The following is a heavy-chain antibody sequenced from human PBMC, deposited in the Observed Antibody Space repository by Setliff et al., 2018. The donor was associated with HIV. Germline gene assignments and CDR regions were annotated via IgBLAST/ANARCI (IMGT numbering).Heavy chain of an antibody. CDR2: IIPIFNTG. V-gene: IGHV1-69*13. CDR1: GGTFINSA. CDR3: ATGRHYYDSSDYPANPFDV. J-gene: IGHJ3*01. D-gene: IGHD3-22*01. Sequence: ASVKVSCKASGGTFINSAFTWVRQAPGQGLEWMGSIIPIFNTGNYAQKFQNRVTITADESTSTAYMELSSLRSEDTAVYFCATGRHYYDSSDYPANPFDVWGQGTRV.